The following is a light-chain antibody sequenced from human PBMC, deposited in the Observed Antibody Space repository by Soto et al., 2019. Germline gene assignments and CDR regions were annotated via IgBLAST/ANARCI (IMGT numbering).Light chain of an antibody. J-gene: IGKJ1*01. Sequence: VMTQSLATVSLSPGETATLSCRASQSVSDNLAWYQQKPGQAPRLLIHGASSRATGIPDRFSGSGSGTDFTLTLSRLEPEEFAVYVCQQYGSSPWTFGLGTKVDI. CDR1: QSVSDN. CDR3: QQYGSSPWT. V-gene: IGKV3-20*01. CDR2: GAS.